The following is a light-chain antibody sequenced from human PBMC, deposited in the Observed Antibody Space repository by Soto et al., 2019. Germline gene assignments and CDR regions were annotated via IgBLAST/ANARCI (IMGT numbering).Light chain of an antibody. CDR2: WAS. CDR1: QSVLFRSDNQNY. J-gene: IGKJ4*01. V-gene: IGKV4-1*01. Sequence: DIVMTQSPESLAVSLGEXATINCKSSQSVLFRSDNQNYLAWYQQKPGQPPKLLIYWASTRESGVPDRFSGSGSGTDFTLTISTLQAEDVAIYYCQQYYNTPLSFGGGTKVDIK. CDR3: QQYYNTPLS.